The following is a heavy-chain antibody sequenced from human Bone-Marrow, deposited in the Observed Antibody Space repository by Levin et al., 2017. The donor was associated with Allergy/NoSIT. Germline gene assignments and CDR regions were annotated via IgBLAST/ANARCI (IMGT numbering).Heavy chain of an antibody. J-gene: IGHJ6*02. CDR3: ARAGSLLSGWEQGDDYYADGMDA. V-gene: IGHV1-8*01. CDR2: MNPNSGNT. CDR1: GYTFTSYD. D-gene: IGHD6-19*01. Sequence: ASVKVSCKASGYTFTSYDINWVRQATGQGLEWMGWMNPNSGNTGYAQKFQGRVTMTRNTSISTAYMELSSLRSEDTAVYYCARAGSLLSGWEQGDDYYADGMDAWGQGTTVTVSS.